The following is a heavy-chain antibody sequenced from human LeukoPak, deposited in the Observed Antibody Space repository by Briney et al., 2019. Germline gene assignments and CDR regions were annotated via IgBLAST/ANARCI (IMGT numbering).Heavy chain of an antibody. CDR1: GDTVSSNSAA. V-gene: IGHV6-1*01. CDR3: ARDFDSYSGSYHWTFDY. D-gene: IGHD1-26*01. CDR2: TYYRSNWYN. Sequence: SQTLSLTCALSGDTVSSNSAAWNWIRHSPSRGLEWLARTYYRSNWYNDYAVSVKSRITINPDTSKNQFSLQLNSVTPEDTAVYYCARDFDSYSGSYHWTFDYWGQGTLVTVSS. J-gene: IGHJ4*02.